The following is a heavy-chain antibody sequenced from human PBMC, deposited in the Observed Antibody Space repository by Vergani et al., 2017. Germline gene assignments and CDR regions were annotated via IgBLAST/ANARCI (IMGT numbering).Heavy chain of an antibody. V-gene: IGHV4-34*01. J-gene: IGHJ4*02. Sequence: QVQLQQWGAGLLKPSETLSLTCAVYGGSFSGYYWSWIRQPPGKGLEWIGEINHSGSTNYNPSLKSRVTISVDPSKNQLSLKLSSVTAADTAVYYCARGRYSSSWYPMYYFDYWGQGTLVTVSS. D-gene: IGHD6-13*01. CDR1: GGSFSGYY. CDR2: INHSGST. CDR3: ARGRYSSSWYPMYYFDY.